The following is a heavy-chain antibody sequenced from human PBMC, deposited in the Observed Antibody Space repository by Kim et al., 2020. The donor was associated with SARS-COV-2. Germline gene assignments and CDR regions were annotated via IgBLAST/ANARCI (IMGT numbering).Heavy chain of an antibody. CDR2: ISAYNGNT. J-gene: IGHJ5*02. CDR3: ARDKESVADNWGNWFDP. D-gene: IGHD6-19*01. Sequence: ASVKVSCKASGYTLTSYGISWVRQAPGQGLEWMGWISAYNGNTNYAQKLQGRVTMTTDTSTSTAYMELRSLRSDDTAVYYCARDKESVADNWGNWFDPWGQGTLVTVSS. V-gene: IGHV1-18*01. CDR1: GYTLTSYG.